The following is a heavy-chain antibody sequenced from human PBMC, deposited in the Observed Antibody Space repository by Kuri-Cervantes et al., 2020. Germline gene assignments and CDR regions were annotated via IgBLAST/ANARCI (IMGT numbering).Heavy chain of an antibody. Sequence: SETLSLTCSVSSDSISSYYWNWIRKPPGKGLEWIGDIYYSGSTNYNPSLKSRVTISVDTSKNQFSLKLSSVTAADTAVYYCARDWGGNDYWGQGTLVTVSS. CDR2: IYYSGST. V-gene: IGHV4-59*01. J-gene: IGHJ4*02. CDR3: ARDWGGNDY. CDR1: SDSISSYY. D-gene: IGHD3-16*01.